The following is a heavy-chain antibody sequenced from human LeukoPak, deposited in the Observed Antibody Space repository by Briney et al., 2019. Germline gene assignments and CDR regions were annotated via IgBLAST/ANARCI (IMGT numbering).Heavy chain of an antibody. J-gene: IGHJ4*02. D-gene: IGHD2-2*01. CDR1: GFTFSDYY. CDR2: ISGSGGST. V-gene: IGHV3-23*01. Sequence: PGGSLRLSCAASGFTFSDYYMSWIRQAPGKGLEWVSGISGSGGSTYYADSVKGRFTISRDNSKNTLYLQINSLRAEDTAVYYCARIHCSSTSCYFNYFDYWGQGTLVTVSS. CDR3: ARIHCSSTSCYFNYFDY.